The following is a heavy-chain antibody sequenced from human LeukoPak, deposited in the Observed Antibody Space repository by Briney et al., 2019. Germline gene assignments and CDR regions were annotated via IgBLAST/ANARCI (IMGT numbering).Heavy chain of an antibody. CDR3: ARYCNGDNCYSGYDY. D-gene: IGHD2-15*01. Sequence: GGSLRLSCAASGFTFNKYALHWVRQAPGKGLEYVSAISTNGDSTYYANSVKGRFTISRDNSKNTLYLRMGSLRAEDMAVYYCARYCNGDNCYSGYDYWGQGTLVTVSS. J-gene: IGHJ4*02. V-gene: IGHV3-64*01. CDR1: GFTFNKYA. CDR2: ISTNGDST.